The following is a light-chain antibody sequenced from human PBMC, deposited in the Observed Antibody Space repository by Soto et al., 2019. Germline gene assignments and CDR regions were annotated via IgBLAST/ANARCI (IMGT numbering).Light chain of an antibody. V-gene: IGKV1-5*03. CDR3: QQYNTYSGT. Sequence: DIQMTQSPSTLSASVGDRVTITYRAGQNINSWLAWYQQKPGNAPKLLIYEASNLQSGVPSRFSGSGSGTEFSLTITSLQPNDSATYYCQQYNTYSGTFGQGTKV. CDR2: EAS. CDR1: QNINSW. J-gene: IGKJ1*01.